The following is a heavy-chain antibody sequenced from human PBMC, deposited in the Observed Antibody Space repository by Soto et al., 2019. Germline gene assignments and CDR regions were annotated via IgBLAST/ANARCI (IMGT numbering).Heavy chain of an antibody. CDR3: ARGAGYSSGWYGLDYYYGMDV. Sequence: PSQTLALPCGISGDSVSSNSAACNFIRQSPSRGLELLGRTYYRSKWYNDYAVSVKSRITINPDTSKNQFSLQLNSVTPEDTAVYYCARGAGYSSGWYGLDYYYGMDVWGQGTTVTVSS. D-gene: IGHD6-19*01. V-gene: IGHV6-1*01. J-gene: IGHJ6*02. CDR1: GDSVSSNSAA. CDR2: TYYRSKWYN.